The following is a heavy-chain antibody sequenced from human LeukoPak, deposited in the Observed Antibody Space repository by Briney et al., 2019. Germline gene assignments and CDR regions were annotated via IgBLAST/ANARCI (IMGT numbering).Heavy chain of an antibody. CDR3: ARVFWYGSSWYWDY. D-gene: IGHD6-13*01. V-gene: IGHV3-7*01. CDR1: GFTFSTYW. J-gene: IGHJ4*02. CDR2: IKPDGSDK. Sequence: PGGSLRLSCAASGFTFSTYWMTWVRQAPGKGLEWVTNIKPDGSDKYYVGSVKGRFTISRDNARSSLFLQMNSLRAEDTAVYYCARVFWYGSSWYWDYWGQGTLVTVSS.